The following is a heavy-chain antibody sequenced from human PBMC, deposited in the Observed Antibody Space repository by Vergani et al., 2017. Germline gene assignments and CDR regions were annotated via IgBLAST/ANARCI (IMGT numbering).Heavy chain of an antibody. CDR2: IRPKTDGETT. CDR3: ATLPLQTQQQVTS. D-gene: IGHD6-13*01. V-gene: IGHV3-15*01. CDR1: GFTFSSAW. Sequence: EVHLEESGGDLVQPGGSLRLSCTTSGFTFSSAWMSWVRQAPGKGLEWVARIRPKTDGETTDYAAPVKGRFTISRDDSRNSLYLQMNSLKTEDTAVYYCATLPLQTQQQVTSWGQGTLVTVSS. J-gene: IGHJ5*02.